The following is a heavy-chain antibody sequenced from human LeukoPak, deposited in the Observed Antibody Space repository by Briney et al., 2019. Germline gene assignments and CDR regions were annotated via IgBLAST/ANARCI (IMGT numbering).Heavy chain of an antibody. V-gene: IGHV3-53*01. CDR1: GGSISSGGYS. D-gene: IGHD1-20*01. CDR2: IYSGGST. Sequence: ETPSLTCAVSGGSISSGGYSWSWVRQAPGKGLEWVSVIYSGGSTYYADSVKGRFTISRDNSKNTLYLQMNSLRAEDTAVYYCARVRFYNWNFNHWGQGTLVTVSS. J-gene: IGHJ5*02. CDR3: ARVRFYNWNFNH.